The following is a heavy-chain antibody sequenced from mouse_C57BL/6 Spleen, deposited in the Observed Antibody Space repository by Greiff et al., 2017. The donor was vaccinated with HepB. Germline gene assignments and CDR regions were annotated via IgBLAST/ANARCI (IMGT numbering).Heavy chain of an antibody. CDR3: TLYGNDAMDY. CDR2: IDPENGDT. J-gene: IGHJ4*01. Sequence: EVQLQQSGAELVRPGASVKLSCTASGFNIKDDYMHWVKQRPEQGLEWIGWIDPENGDTEYASKFQGKATITADTSSNTAYLQLSSLTSEDTAVYYCTLYGNDAMDYWGQGTSVTVSS. CDR1: GFNIKDDY. D-gene: IGHD2-1*01. V-gene: IGHV14-4*01.